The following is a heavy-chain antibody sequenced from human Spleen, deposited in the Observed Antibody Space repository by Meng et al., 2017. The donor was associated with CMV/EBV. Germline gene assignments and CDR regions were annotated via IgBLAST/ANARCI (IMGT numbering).Heavy chain of an antibody. J-gene: IGHJ4*02. D-gene: IGHD3-3*01. CDR3: AKDRRWTMVDFWSGYYIFDY. CDR1: GFTFSSYA. V-gene: IGHV3-23*01. CDR2: ISGSGGST. Sequence: GGSLRLSCAASGFTFSSYAMSWVRQAPGKGLEWVSAISGSGGSTYYADSVKGRFTISRDNSKNTLYLQMNSLRAEDTAVYYCAKDRRWTMVDFWSGYYIFDYWGQGTLVTVSS.